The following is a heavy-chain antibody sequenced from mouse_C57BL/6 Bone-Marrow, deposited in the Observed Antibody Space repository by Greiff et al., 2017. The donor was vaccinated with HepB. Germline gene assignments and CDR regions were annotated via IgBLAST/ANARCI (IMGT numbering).Heavy chain of an antibody. J-gene: IGHJ2*01. CDR2: ISNGGGST. V-gene: IGHV5-12*01. D-gene: IGHD2-2*01. CDR3: ARKGGYDVGFDY. Sequence: EVMLVESGGGLVQPGGSLKLSCAASGFTFSDYYMYWVRQTPEKRLEWVAYISNGGGSTYYPDTVKGRFTISRDNAKNTLYLQMSRLKSEDTAMYYCARKGGYDVGFDYWGQGTTLTVSS. CDR1: GFTFSDYY.